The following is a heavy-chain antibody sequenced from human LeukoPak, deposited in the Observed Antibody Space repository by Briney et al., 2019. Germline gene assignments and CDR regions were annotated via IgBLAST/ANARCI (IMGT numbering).Heavy chain of an antibody. J-gene: IGHJ4*03. V-gene: IGHV3-48*01. D-gene: IGHD5-18*01. CDR3: ARGGYRFGRTNDY. CDR2: ISSSSSTM. Sequence: GGSLRLSCAASGFTFSSYSMNWVRQAPGKGLEWVSYISSSSSTMYYADSVEGRFSISRDNAKKSLYLQMNSLRAEDTAVYYCARGGYRFGRTNDYWGQGTLVTVSS. CDR1: GFTFSSYS.